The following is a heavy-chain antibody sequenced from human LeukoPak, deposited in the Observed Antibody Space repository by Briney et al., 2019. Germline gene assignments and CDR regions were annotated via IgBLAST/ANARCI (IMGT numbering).Heavy chain of an antibody. Sequence: GLEWVSSISTSSSYIYYADSVKGRFTISRDNAKNSLYLQMNSLRAEDTAVYYCASHLEFDYWGQGTLVTVSS. D-gene: IGHD3-3*01. J-gene: IGHJ4*02. V-gene: IGHV3-21*01. CDR3: ASHLEFDY. CDR2: ISTSSSYI.